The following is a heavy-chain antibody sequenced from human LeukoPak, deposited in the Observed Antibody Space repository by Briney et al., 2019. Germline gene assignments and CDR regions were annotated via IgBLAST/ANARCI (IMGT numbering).Heavy chain of an antibody. J-gene: IGHJ4*02. CDR2: ISSSSSYI. CDR1: GFTFSSYS. V-gene: IGHV3-21*01. D-gene: IGHD6-13*01. Sequence: PGGSLRLSCAASGFTFSSYSMNWVRQAPGKGLEWVSSISSSSSYIYYADSVKGRFTISRDNAKNSLYLQMNSLRAEDTAVYYCANCHAGKLYSSSWYPGGYWGQGTLVTVSS. CDR3: ANCHAGKLYSSSWYPGGY.